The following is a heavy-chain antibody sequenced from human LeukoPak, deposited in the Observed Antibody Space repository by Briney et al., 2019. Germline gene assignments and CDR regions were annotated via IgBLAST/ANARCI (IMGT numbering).Heavy chain of an antibody. J-gene: IGHJ4*02. Sequence: ASVKVSCKASGYTFTGYYMHWVRQAPGQGLEWMGWINPNSGGTNYAQKFQGRVTMTRDTSISTAYMELRSLRSDDTAVYYCARVRSSSRYYLGKYFDYWGQGTLVTVSS. V-gene: IGHV1-2*02. D-gene: IGHD6-13*01. CDR1: GYTFTGYY. CDR2: INPNSGGT. CDR3: ARVRSSSRYYLGKYFDY.